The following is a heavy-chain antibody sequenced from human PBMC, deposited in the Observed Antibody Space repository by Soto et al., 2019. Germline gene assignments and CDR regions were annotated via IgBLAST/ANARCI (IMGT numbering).Heavy chain of an antibody. J-gene: IGHJ2*01. CDR1: GFTFSSYG. D-gene: IGHD6-19*01. V-gene: IGHV3-30*18. CDR3: AKDGSGSSGWYDYWYFDL. CDR2: ISYDGSNK. Sequence: QVQLVESGGGVVQPGRSLRLSCAASGFTFSSYGMHWVRQAPGKGLEWVAVISYDGSNKYYADSVKGRFTISRDNSKNTLYLQMNSLRAEDTAVYYCAKDGSGSSGWYDYWYFDLWGRGTLVTVSS.